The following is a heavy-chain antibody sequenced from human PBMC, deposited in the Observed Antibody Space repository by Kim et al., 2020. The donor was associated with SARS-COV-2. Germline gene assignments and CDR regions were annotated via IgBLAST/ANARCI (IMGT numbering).Heavy chain of an antibody. V-gene: IGHV4-61*02. CDR3: ARGGYDILTGYRIDDAFDI. CDR1: GGSISSGSYY. J-gene: IGHJ3*02. CDR2: IYTSGST. Sequence: SETLSLTCTVSGGSISSGSYYWSWIRQPAGKGLEWIGRIYTSGSTNYNPSLKSRVTISVDTSKNQFSLKLSSVTAADTAVYYCARGGYDILTGYRIDDAFDIWGQGKMVTVSS. D-gene: IGHD3-9*01.